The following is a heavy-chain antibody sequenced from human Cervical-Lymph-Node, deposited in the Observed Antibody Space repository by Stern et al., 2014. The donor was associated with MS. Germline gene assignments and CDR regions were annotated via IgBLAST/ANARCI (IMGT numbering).Heavy chain of an antibody. Sequence: EVQLVESGGGLVKPGGSLRLSCAASGFSFSSYSMIWVRQAPGKGLEWASSISTSNYIHYADSVTGRFTISRDNAKSSLYLQMNSLRAEDTAVYYCARMDTSGWGHFDYWGQGTLVTVSS. CDR2: ISTSNYI. V-gene: IGHV3-21*02. J-gene: IGHJ4*02. CDR3: ARMDTSGWGHFDY. CDR1: GFSFSSYS. D-gene: IGHD6-19*01.